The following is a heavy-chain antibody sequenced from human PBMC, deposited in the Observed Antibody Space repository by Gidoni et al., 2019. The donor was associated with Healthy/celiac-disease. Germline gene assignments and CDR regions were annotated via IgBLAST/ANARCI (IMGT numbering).Heavy chain of an antibody. CDR1: GGSISSGDYY. J-gene: IGHJ5*02. CDR3: ARVDCSGGSCYPLPGWFDP. Sequence: QVQLQESGPGLVKPSQTLSLTCTVPGGSISSGDYYWSWIRQPPGKGLEWIGYIHYSGSTYYNPSLKGRVTISVDTSKNQFSLKLSSVTAADTAVYYCARVDCSGGSCYPLPGWFDPWGQGTLVTVSS. D-gene: IGHD2-15*01. V-gene: IGHV4-30-4*01. CDR2: IHYSGST.